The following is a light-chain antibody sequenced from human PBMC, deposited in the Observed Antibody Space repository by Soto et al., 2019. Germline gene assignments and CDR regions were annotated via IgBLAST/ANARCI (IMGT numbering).Light chain of an antibody. CDR3: QSYDSSLRGV. J-gene: IGLJ3*02. V-gene: IGLV1-40*01. CDR2: GSV. CDR1: TSNIGAGYD. Sequence: QSVLTQPPSVSGAPGQRVTISCTGSTSNIGAGYDVHWYQQVPGTAPKLLIYGSVNRPSWVPDRFSGSKSGASASLAITGLQAEDEADYYCQSYDSSLRGVFGGGTKVTVL.